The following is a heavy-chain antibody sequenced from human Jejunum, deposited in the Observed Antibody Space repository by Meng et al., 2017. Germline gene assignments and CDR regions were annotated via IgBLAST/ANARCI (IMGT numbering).Heavy chain of an antibody. V-gene: IGHV5-51*01. J-gene: IGHJ2*01. Sequence: GESLKISCKGSGYSFTSYWIGWVRQMPGKGLEWMGIIYPGDSDTRYSPSFQGQVTISADKSISTAYPQWSSLKASDTAMYYCARHSGSYFWYFDLWGRGTLVTVSS. CDR2: IYPGDSDT. D-gene: IGHD1-26*01. CDR1: GYSFTSYW. CDR3: ARHSGSYFWYFDL.